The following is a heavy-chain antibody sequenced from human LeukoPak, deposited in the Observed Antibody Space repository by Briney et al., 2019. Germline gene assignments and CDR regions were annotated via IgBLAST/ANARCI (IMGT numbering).Heavy chain of an antibody. Sequence: VQPGGSLRLSCAASGFTFSSYSMNWVRQAPGKGLEWVSYISSSSSTIYYADSVEGRFTISRDNAKNSLYLQMSSLRVEDTAVYYCTRRPYSSSWYYFDYWGRGTLVTVSS. V-gene: IGHV3-48*04. CDR2: ISSSSSTI. J-gene: IGHJ4*02. CDR3: TRRPYSSSWYYFDY. D-gene: IGHD6-13*01. CDR1: GFTFSSYS.